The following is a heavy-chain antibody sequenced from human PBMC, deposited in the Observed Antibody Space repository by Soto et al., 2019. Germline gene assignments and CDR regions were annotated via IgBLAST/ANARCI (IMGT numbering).Heavy chain of an antibody. V-gene: IGHV2-70*11. D-gene: IGHD3-16*01. CDR3: ARIGDTCYASQETSTWFDP. CDR2: IDWDNDK. CDR1: GFSLSISGIC. Sequence: SGPTLVKPTQTVTLACTFSGFSLSISGICVSWIRQTPGKALEWLARIDWDNDKYYSTSLKTRLTVSKDISKNQVVLTMTNMDPVDTGTYYCARIGDTCYASQETSTWFDPWGQGALVTVS. J-gene: IGHJ5*02.